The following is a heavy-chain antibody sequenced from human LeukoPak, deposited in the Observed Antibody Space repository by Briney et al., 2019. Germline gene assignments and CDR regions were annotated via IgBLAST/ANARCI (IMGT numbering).Heavy chain of an antibody. Sequence: SETLSLTCTVSGGSISSSYYYWGWIRQPPGKGLEWIGSIYYSGSTYYNPSLESRITISVDTSKNQFSLKLSSVTAADTAVYYCARQGPNLTVIVATAVEYWGQGTLVTVSS. V-gene: IGHV4-39*01. D-gene: IGHD2/OR15-2a*01. CDR2: IYYSGST. CDR1: GGSISSSYYY. J-gene: IGHJ4*02. CDR3: ARQGPNLTVIVATAVEY.